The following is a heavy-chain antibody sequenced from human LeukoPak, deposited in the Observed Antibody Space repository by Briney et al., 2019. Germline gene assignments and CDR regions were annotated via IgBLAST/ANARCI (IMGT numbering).Heavy chain of an antibody. D-gene: IGHD3-10*02. CDR2: ISNSGNTI. CDR3: ARGTMFPYYFDY. V-gene: IGHV3-48*04. CDR1: GFTFSSYA. Sequence: GGSLRLSCAASGFTFSSYAMSWVRQAPGKGLEWVSYISNSGNTIKSADSVKGRFTISRDNAKNSLYLQMNSLRAEDTAVYYCARGTMFPYYFDYWGQGTLVTVSS. J-gene: IGHJ4*02.